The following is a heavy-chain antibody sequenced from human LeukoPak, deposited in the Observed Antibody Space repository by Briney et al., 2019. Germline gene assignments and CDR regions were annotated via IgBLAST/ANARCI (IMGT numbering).Heavy chain of an antibody. CDR1: GGSISSGDYY. J-gene: IGHJ4*02. V-gene: IGHV4-30-4*01. D-gene: IGHD3-10*01. CDR2: IYYSGST. Sequence: SETLSLTCTVSGGSISSGDYYWSWIRQPPGKGLEWIGYIYYSGSTYYNPSLKSRVTISVDTSKNQFSLKLSSVTAADTAVYYCARGLYCYGSGSYFDYWGQGTLVTVSS. CDR3: ARGLYCYGSGSYFDY.